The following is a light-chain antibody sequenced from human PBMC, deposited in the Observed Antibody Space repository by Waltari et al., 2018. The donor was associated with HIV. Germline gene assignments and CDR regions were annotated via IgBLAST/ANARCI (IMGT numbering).Light chain of an antibody. CDR2: GAS. J-gene: IGKJ4*01. CDR1: QSVSSSY. V-gene: IGKV3-20*01. Sequence: VLTQSPGTLSLSSGERATLSCRASQSVSSSYLAWYQQKPGQAPRLLIYGASSRATGIPDRFSGSGSGTDFTLTISRLEPEDFAVYYCQQYGSSPLTFGGGTKVEIK. CDR3: QQYGSSPLT.